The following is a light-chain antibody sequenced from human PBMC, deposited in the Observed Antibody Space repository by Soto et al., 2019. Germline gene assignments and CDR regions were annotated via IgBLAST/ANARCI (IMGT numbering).Light chain of an antibody. CDR1: SSDVGGYNY. CDR2: EVS. CDR3: SSYTSSSNV. J-gene: IGLJ1*01. Sequence: QSALTQPASVSGSPGQSTTISCTGTSSDVGGYNYVSWYQQHPGKAPKLMIYEVSNRPSGVSNRFSGSKSGNTASLTISGLQAEDEADYYCSSYTSSSNVFGTGTKVTVL. V-gene: IGLV2-14*01.